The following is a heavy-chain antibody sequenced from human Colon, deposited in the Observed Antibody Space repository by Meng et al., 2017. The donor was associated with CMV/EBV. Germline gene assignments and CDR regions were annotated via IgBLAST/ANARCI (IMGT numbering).Heavy chain of an antibody. D-gene: IGHD2-2*02. Sequence: SVKVSCKASGGTFSSYAISWVRQAPGQGLEWMGGIIPIFGTANYAQKFQGRVTITTDESTSTAYMELSRLRSDDTAVYYCARAAIYCSSTSCYTVGMDVWGQGTTVTVSS. CDR3: ARAAIYCSSTSCYTVGMDV. CDR1: GGTFSSYA. J-gene: IGHJ6*02. V-gene: IGHV1-69*05. CDR2: IIPIFGTA.